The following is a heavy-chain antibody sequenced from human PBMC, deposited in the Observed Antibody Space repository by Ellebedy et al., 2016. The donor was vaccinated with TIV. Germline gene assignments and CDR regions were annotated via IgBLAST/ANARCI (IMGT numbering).Heavy chain of an antibody. D-gene: IGHD3-22*01. CDR1: GFTFSSYA. CDR3: AKGRGGGSDSSAPRYYFDY. J-gene: IGHJ4*02. CDR2: ISHTGSRT. Sequence: PGGSLRLSCAASGFTFSSYAMSWVRQAPGKGLEWVSTISHTGSRTYYADSVEGQFIISRDNSKRTLYLQMNSLRAEDTAVYYCAKGRGGGSDSSAPRYYFDYWGLGTLVTVSS. V-gene: IGHV3-23*01.